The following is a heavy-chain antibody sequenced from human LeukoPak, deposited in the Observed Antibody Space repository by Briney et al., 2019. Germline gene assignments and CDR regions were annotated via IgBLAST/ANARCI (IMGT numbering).Heavy chain of an antibody. CDR1: GYTFTGYY. CDR3: AREGYCSSTSCYLVANWFDP. J-gene: IGHJ5*02. V-gene: IGHV1-2*06. CDR2: INPNSGGT. D-gene: IGHD2-2*01. Sequence: ASVKVSCKASGYTFTGYYMHWVRQAPGQGLEWMGRINPNSGGTNYAQKFQGRVTTTRDTSISTAYMELSRLRSDDTAVYYCAREGYCSSTSCYLVANWFDPWGQGTLVTVSS.